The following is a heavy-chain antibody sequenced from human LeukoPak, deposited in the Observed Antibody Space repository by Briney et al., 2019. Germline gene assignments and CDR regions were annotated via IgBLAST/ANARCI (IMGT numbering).Heavy chain of an antibody. Sequence: SETLSLTCTVSGGSISSSSYYWGWIRQPPGKGLEWIGSIYYSGSTYYNPSLKSRVTISVDTSKNQFSLKLCSVTAADTAVYYCARQSATAWYFDLWGRGTLVTVSS. CDR3: ARQSATAWYFDL. D-gene: IGHD1-26*01. CDR2: IYYSGST. V-gene: IGHV4-39*01. J-gene: IGHJ2*01. CDR1: GGSISSSSYY.